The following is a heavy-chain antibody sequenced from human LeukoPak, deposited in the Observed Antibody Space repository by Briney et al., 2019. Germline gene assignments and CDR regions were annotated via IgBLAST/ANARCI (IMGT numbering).Heavy chain of an antibody. CDR1: GGSISSYY. D-gene: IGHD2-2*02. V-gene: IGHV4-4*07. J-gene: IGHJ3*02. Sequence: SETLSLTCTVSGGSISSYYWSWIRQPAGKGLEWIGRIYTSGSTNYNPSLKSRVTMSVDTSKNQFPLKLSSVTAADTAVYYCARDCSSTSCYNDAFDIWGQGTMVTVSS. CDR3: ARDCSSTSCYNDAFDI. CDR2: IYTSGST.